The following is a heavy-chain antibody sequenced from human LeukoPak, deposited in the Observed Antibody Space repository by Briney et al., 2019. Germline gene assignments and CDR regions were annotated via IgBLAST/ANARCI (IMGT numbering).Heavy chain of an antibody. CDR2: ISGSGGST. D-gene: IGHD3-3*01. J-gene: IGHJ4*02. Sequence: PGGSLRLSCAASGFTFSSYAMSWVRQAPGKGLEWVSAISGSGGSTYYADSVKGRFTISRDNSKNTLYLQMNSLRAEDTAVYYCAKVRINPVLRFLEWLSHRHHFDYWGQGTLVTVSS. CDR3: AKVRINPVLRFLEWLSHRHHFDY. CDR1: GFTFSSYA. V-gene: IGHV3-23*01.